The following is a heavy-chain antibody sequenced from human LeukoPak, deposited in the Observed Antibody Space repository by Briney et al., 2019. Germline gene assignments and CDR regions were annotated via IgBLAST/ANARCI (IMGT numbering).Heavy chain of an antibody. CDR3: ARRHCYDSSGYYYY. J-gene: IGHJ4*02. V-gene: IGHV4-39*01. CDR2: IYYSGST. D-gene: IGHD3-22*01. Sequence: SETLSLTCTVSGGSISSSSYYWGWIRQPPGKGLEWIGSIYYSGSTYYNPSLKSRVTISVDTSKNQFSLKLSSVTAADTAVYYCARRHCYDSSGYYYYWGQGTLVTVSS. CDR1: GGSISSSSYY.